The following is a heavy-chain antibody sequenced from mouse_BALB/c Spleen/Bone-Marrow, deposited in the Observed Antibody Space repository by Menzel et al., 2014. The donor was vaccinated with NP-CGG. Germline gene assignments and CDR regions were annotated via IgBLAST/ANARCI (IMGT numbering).Heavy chain of an antibody. V-gene: IGHV5-9-2*01. D-gene: IGHD2-4*01. CDR1: GFTFSNYG. Sequence: DVMLVESGGGLAKSGGSLKLSCAASGFTFSNYGMSWVRQTPEKRLEWVATISGGGSYTFYSDSVKGRFTISRDNAKNNLYLQLSSLRSEDTALYYCARHAYYDQTEVSFVYWGQGTLVTVSA. CDR2: ISGGGSYT. J-gene: IGHJ3*01. CDR3: ARHAYYDQTEVSFVY.